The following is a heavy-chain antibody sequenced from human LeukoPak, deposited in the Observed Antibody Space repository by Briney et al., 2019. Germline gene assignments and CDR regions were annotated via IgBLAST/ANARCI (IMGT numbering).Heavy chain of an antibody. CDR1: GGSISSYY. V-gene: IGHV4-59*12. CDR3: ARGELYYYGSGSYYNVDI. CDR2: IYYSGST. Sequence: SETLSLTCTVSGGSISSYYWSWIRQPPGKGLEWIGYIYYSGSTNYNPSLKSRVTISVDTSKNQFSLQLNSVTPEDTAVYYCARGELYYYGSGSYYNVDIWGQGTMVTVSS. J-gene: IGHJ3*02. D-gene: IGHD3-10*01.